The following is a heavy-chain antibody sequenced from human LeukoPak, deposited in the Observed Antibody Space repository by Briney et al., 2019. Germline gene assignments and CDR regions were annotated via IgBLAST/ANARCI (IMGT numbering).Heavy chain of an antibody. CDR1: GVSISSYY. CDR3: ARDLPRENSYAYGFWFDP. V-gene: IGHV4-4*07. CDR2: MYIGGTR. D-gene: IGHD3-16*01. Sequence: SETLSLTCSVSGVSISSYYWTRIRQPAGKGLEWIGRMYIGGTRNYNPSLKSRVTMSIDTSKNQFSLKLSSVTAADTAVYYCARDLPRENSYAYGFWFDPWGQGTLVTVSS. J-gene: IGHJ5*02.